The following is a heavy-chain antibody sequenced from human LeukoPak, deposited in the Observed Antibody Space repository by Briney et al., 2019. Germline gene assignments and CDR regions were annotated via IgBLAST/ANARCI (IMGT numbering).Heavy chain of an antibody. Sequence: GGSLRLSCAASGFTLSSYWMSWVRQAPGKGPEWVANIKQDGSVKYYVDSVKGRFTISRDNAKNSLYLQMNSLRAEDTAVYYCAREGLIGYRFQWIDSWGQGSLVAVPS. D-gene: IGHD5-12*01. CDR2: IKQDGSVK. CDR1: GFTLSSYW. CDR3: AREGLIGYRFQWIDS. V-gene: IGHV3-7*01. J-gene: IGHJ5*01.